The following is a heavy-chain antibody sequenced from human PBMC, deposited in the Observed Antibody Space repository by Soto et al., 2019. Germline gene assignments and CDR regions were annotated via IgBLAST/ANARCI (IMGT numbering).Heavy chain of an antibody. J-gene: IGHJ5*02. CDR1: GGSFSGYY. D-gene: IGHD2-15*01. Sequence: SETLSLTCAVYGGSFSGYYWSWTRQPPGKGLEWIGEINHSGSTNYNPSLKSRVTISVDTSKNQFSLKLSSVTAADTAVYYCARGPRYCSGGSCYSNWFDPWGQGTLVTVSS. CDR3: ARGPRYCSGGSCYSNWFDP. CDR2: INHSGST. V-gene: IGHV4-34*01.